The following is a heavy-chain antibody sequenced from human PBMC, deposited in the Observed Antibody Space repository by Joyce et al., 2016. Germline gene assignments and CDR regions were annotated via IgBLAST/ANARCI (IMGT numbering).Heavy chain of an antibody. J-gene: IGHJ5*02. V-gene: IGHV3-49*03. CDR3: TGIGDCSGGSCYEGWFDP. Sequence: RLSCTSSGFIFGDYAMNWFRQAPGKGLEWVGFIRSKAYGGTTDYAGAVKGRFTISRDDSKSIAYLQMNSLKTEDTAVYYCTGIGDCSGGSCYEGWFDPWGQGTLVTVSS. CDR2: IRSKAYGGTT. CDR1: GFIFGDYA. D-gene: IGHD2-15*01.